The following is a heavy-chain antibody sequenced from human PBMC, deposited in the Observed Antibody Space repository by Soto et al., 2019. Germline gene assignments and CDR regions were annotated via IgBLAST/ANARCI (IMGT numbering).Heavy chain of an antibody. D-gene: IGHD2-2*01. J-gene: IGHJ5*02. CDR2: INHSGSA. Sequence: QVQLQQWGAGLLKPSETLSLTCAVYGGSFSGYYWSWIRQPPGKGLEWIGEINHSGSANYNPSLKSRVTISVDTSKNQFSLKLSSVTAADTAVYYCARGGIVVVSARGWFDPWGQGTLVTVSS. CDR1: GGSFSGYY. CDR3: ARGGIVVVSARGWFDP. V-gene: IGHV4-34*01.